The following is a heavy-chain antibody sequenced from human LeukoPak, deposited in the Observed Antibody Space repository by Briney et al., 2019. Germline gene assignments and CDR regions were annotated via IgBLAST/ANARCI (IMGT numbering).Heavy chain of an antibody. CDR3: AREAAAPSDS. V-gene: IGHV3-7*04. CDR2: IKHDGSEK. D-gene: IGHD6-25*01. CDR1: GFTFTRYC. Sequence: GGSLRLSCEASGFTFTRYCMSWVRQAPGKGLEWVGNIKHDGSEKYYVDSVKGRFTMSRDNAKNSLYLQMHSLSAEDTAVYYCAREAAAPSDSWGQGTLVTVSS. J-gene: IGHJ4*02.